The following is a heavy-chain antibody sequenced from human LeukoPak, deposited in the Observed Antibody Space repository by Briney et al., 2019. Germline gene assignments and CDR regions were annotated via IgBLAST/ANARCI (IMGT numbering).Heavy chain of an antibody. Sequence: ASVKVSCKSSGYGFINYGINWVRQAPGQGLEWMGWINAYRASTNYAQKFQGRVTMTTDTSTSTAYMELKSLRSDDTPVYYCARDLSSGWNDYSGQGTLVTVSS. V-gene: IGHV1-18*01. CDR2: INAYRAST. D-gene: IGHD6-19*01. CDR3: ARDLSSGWNDY. CDR1: GYGFINYG. J-gene: IGHJ4*02.